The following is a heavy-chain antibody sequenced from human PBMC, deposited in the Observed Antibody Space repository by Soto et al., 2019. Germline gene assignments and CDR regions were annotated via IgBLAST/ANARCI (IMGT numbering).Heavy chain of an antibody. CDR3: ARDNWNYAYYYYYGMDV. D-gene: IGHD1-7*01. J-gene: IGHJ6*02. CDR2: INHSGST. Sequence: SETLSLTCAVYCGSFSGYYWSWIRQPPGKGLEWIGEINHSGSTNYNPSLKSRVTISVDTSKNQFSLKLSSVTAADTAVYYCARDNWNYAYYYYYGMDVWGQGTTVTVSS. CDR1: CGSFSGYY. V-gene: IGHV4-34*01.